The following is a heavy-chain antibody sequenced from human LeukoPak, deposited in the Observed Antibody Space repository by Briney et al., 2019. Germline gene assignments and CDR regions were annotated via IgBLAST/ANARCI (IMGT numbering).Heavy chain of an antibody. Sequence: PGGSLRLSCAASGFTFDDYAMHWVRQAPGKGLEWVSGISWNGGSIGYADSVKGRFTISRDNSKNTLYLQMNSLRAEDTAVYYCARERDDFQHWGQGTLVTVSS. CDR1: GFTFDDYA. CDR3: ARERDDFQH. CDR2: ISWNGGSI. J-gene: IGHJ1*01. V-gene: IGHV3-9*01.